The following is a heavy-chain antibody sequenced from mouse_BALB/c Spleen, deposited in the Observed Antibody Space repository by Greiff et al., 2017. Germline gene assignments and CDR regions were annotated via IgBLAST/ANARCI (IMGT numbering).Heavy chain of an antibody. J-gene: IGHJ4*01. CDR3: ARALYGSSSYAMDY. D-gene: IGHD1-1*01. CDR2: IWAGGST. Sequence: VKLQESGPGLVAPSQSLSITCTVSGFSLTSYGVHWVRQPPGKGLEWLGVIWAGGSTNYNSALMSRLSISKDNSKSQVFLKMNSLQTDDTAMYYCARALYGSSSYAMDYWGQGTSVTVSS. V-gene: IGHV2-9*02. CDR1: GFSLTSYG.